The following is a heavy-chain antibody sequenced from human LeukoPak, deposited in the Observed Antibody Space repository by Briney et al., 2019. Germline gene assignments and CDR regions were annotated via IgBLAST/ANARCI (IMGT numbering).Heavy chain of an antibody. CDR1: GFTFSSYA. D-gene: IGHD2-2*01. V-gene: IGHV3-23*01. CDR2: ISGSGGST. J-gene: IGHJ4*02. Sequence: GGSLRLSCAASGFTFSSYAMSWVRQAPGKGLEWVSAISGSGGSTYYADSVKGRFTISRDNSKNTLYLQMNSLRAEDTAVYYCAKDYCSSTSCFSDYWGQGTLVTVSS. CDR3: AKDYCSSTSCFSDY.